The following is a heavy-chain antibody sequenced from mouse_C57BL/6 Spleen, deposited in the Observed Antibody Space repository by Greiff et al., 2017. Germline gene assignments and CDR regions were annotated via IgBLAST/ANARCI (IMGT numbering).Heavy chain of an antibody. D-gene: IGHD2-4*01. CDR2: ISDGGSYT. V-gene: IGHV5-4*01. Sequence: EVHLVESGGGLVKPGGSLKLSCAASGFTFSSYAMSWVRQTPDKRLEWVATISDGGSYTYYPDNVKGRFTLSRDNAKNNLYMQISHLKSEDTAMYYCARDRGLRPYFDYWGQGTTLTVSS. CDR1: GFTFSSYA. J-gene: IGHJ2*01. CDR3: ARDRGLRPYFDY.